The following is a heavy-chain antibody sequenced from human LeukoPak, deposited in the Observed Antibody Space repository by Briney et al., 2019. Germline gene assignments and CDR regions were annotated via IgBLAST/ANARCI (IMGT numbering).Heavy chain of an antibody. V-gene: IGHV1-2*02. CDR3: ARDFNWPEGQRLTPRGVDY. J-gene: IGHJ4*02. Sequence: GASVTVSCKASGYTFTGYYMHWVRQAPGQGLEWMGWINPNSGGTNYAQKFQGRVTMTRDTSTSTAYMELSRLRSDDTAVYYCARDFNWPEGQRLTPRGVDYWGQGTLVTVSS. D-gene: IGHD3-16*01. CDR1: GYTFTGYY. CDR2: INPNSGGT.